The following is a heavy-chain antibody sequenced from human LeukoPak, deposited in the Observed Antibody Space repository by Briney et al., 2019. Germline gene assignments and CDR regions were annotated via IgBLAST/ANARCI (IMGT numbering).Heavy chain of an antibody. D-gene: IGHD4-11*01. CDR2: IYYSGST. V-gene: IGHV4-39*01. Sequence: SETLSLTCTVSGGSISSSSYYWGWIRQPPGKGLEWIGGIYYSGSTYYNPSLKSRVTISVDTSKNQFSLKLSSVTAADTAVYFCARQVYSNYYYYYMDVWGKGTTVTVSS. CDR1: GGSISSSSYY. CDR3: ARQVYSNYYYYYMDV. J-gene: IGHJ6*03.